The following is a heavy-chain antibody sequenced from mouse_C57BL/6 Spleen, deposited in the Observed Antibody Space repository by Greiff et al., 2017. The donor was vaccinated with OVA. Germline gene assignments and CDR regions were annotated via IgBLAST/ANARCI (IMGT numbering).Heavy chain of an antibody. CDR2: INPNNGGT. CDR1: GYTFTDYY. V-gene: IGHV1-26*01. J-gene: IGHJ2*01. CDR3: ASAGGTTVVAFDY. Sequence: EVQLQQSGPELVKPGASVKISCKASGYTFTDYYMNWVKQSHGKSLEWIGDINPNNGGTSYNQKFKGKATLTVDKSSSTAYMELRSLTSEDSAVDYCASAGGTTVVAFDYWGQGTTLTVSS. D-gene: IGHD1-1*01.